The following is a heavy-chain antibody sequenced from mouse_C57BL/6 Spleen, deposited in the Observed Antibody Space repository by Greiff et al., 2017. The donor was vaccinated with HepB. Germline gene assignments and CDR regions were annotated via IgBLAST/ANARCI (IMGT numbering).Heavy chain of an antibody. J-gene: IGHJ3*01. CDR2: ISGGGGNT. CDR3: ARPHYYGSSLPFAY. D-gene: IGHD1-1*01. Sequence: EVQGVESGGGLVKPGGSLKLSCAASGFTFSSYTMSWVRQTPEKRLEWVATISGGGGNTYYPDSVKGRFTISRDNAKNTLYLQMSSLRSEDTALYYCARPHYYGSSLPFAYWGQGTLVTVSA. V-gene: IGHV5-9*01. CDR1: GFTFSSYT.